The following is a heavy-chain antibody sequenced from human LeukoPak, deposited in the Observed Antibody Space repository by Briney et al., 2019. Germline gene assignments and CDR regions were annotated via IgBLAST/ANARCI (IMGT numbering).Heavy chain of an antibody. CDR2: IYSGGST. CDR3: ARDLGYGDVAFDI. V-gene: IGHV3-53*01. CDR1: GRPFSSST. J-gene: IGHJ3*02. D-gene: IGHD4-17*01. Sequence: PGGSLRLSCALSGRPFSSSTMHWVRQAPGKGLEWVSVIYSGGSTYYADSVKGRFTISRDNSKNTLYLQMNSLRAEDTAVYYCARDLGYGDVAFDIWGQGTMVTVSS.